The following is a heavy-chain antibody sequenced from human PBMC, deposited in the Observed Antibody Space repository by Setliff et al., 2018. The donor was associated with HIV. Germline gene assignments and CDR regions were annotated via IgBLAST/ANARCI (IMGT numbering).Heavy chain of an antibody. CDR1: GGSFGAHY. J-gene: IGHJ5*01. Sequence: NPSETLSLTCAVYGGSFGAHYWSWIRQPPGKGLEWIGEINHSGSTNYNPSLKSRVTISVDTSKKQFSLRLSSVTAADTAVYYCAGQYGDYALGSWGQGTLVTVSS. V-gene: IGHV4-34*01. D-gene: IGHD4-17*01. CDR2: INHSGST. CDR3: AGQYGDYALGS.